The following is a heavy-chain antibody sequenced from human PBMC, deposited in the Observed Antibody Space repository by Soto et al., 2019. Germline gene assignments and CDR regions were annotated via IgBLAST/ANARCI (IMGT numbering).Heavy chain of an antibody. CDR3: ARCANSEIAARLYWYFDL. CDR2: INAGNGNT. J-gene: IGHJ2*01. V-gene: IGHV1-3*01. D-gene: IGHD6-6*01. Sequence: QVQLVQSGAEVKKPGASVKVSCKASGYTFTSYAMHWVRQAPGQRLEWMGWINAGNGNTKYSQKFQGRVTITRDTSASTAYMELSSLRSEDTAVYCCARCANSEIAARLYWYFDLWGRGTLVTVSS. CDR1: GYTFTSYA.